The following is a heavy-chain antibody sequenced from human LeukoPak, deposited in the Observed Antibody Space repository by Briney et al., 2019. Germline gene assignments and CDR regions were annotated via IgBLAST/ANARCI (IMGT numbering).Heavy chain of an antibody. J-gene: IGHJ4*02. Sequence: PGGSLKLSCAASGFTFSSLVMNWVRQAPGKGLECVSSIGGSGGGTYYADSVKGRFTISRDNSKNTLYLLMNTLRGDDTAVYYCAKISGSGSSHSDSWGQGTLVTVSS. CDR1: GFTFSSLV. D-gene: IGHD3-10*01. CDR2: IGGSGGGT. CDR3: AKISGSGSSHSDS. V-gene: IGHV3-23*01.